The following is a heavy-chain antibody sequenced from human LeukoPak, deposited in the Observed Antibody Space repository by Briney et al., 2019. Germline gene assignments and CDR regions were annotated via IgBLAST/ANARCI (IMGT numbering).Heavy chain of an antibody. Sequence: GGSLRLSCAASGFTFSSYPMSWVRQAPGKGPEWVSAISGSGASTYYADSVKGRFTLSRDNSKNTLYLQMNSLRAEDTAVYYCATDLPGTPEDPYYGMDVWGKGTTVTVSS. CDR3: ATDLPGTPEDPYYGMDV. CDR2: ISGSGAST. J-gene: IGHJ6*04. V-gene: IGHV3-23*01. CDR1: GFTFSSYP. D-gene: IGHD1-1*01.